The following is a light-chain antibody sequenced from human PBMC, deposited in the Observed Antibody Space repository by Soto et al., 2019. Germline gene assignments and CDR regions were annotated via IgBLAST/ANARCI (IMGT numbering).Light chain of an antibody. CDR1: QSVSSSY. V-gene: IGKV3-20*01. J-gene: IGKJ3*01. CDR3: HQYGSSPFT. Sequence: ESVLTQSPGTLSMSPGERATLSCRASQSVSSSYSAWYQQKPGQAPRLLIYGASRRATGIPDRFSGSGSGTDFTLTISRLEPEDFAVYYCHQYGSSPFTFGPGTKVDIK. CDR2: GAS.